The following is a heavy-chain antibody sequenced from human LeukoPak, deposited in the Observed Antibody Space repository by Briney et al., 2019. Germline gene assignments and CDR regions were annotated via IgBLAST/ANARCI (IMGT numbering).Heavy chain of an antibody. CDR3: AKDRKVYEL. V-gene: IGHV3-23*01. CDR2: ISGSGGTT. Sequence: PGGSLRLSCAASGLTFSTYAMSWVRQAPGKGPEWVSGISGSGGTTYYADSVKGRFSISRDNSRSMLYLQMSSLRVEDTALYYCAKDRKVYELWGRGTLVTVSS. CDR1: GLTFSTYA. J-gene: IGHJ2*01. D-gene: IGHD5/OR15-5a*01.